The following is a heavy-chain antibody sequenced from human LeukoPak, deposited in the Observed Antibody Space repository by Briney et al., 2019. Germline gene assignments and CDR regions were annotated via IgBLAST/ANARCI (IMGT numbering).Heavy chain of an antibody. CDR2: ISSSGSTI. J-gene: IGHJ6*03. CDR1: GLTFSSYA. D-gene: IGHD4-23*01. CDR3: ARDGSSTVVYYYYYMDV. V-gene: IGHV3-48*01. Sequence: SGGSLRLSCAASGLTFSSYAMMWLRQAPGKGLEWVSYISSSGSTIYYADSVKGRFTISRDNAKNSLYLQMNSLRAEDTAVYYCARDGSSTVVYYYYYMDVWGKGTTVTVSS.